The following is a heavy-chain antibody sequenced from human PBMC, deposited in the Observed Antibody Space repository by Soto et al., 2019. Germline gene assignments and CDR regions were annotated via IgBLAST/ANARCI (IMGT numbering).Heavy chain of an antibody. CDR3: ARDAPGVAPY. J-gene: IGHJ4*02. D-gene: IGHD2-15*01. V-gene: IGHV4-31*03. Sequence: QVQLQESGPRLVRPSQTLSLTCTVSGGSINSGDSYWNWIRQHPEKGLEWIGYINYRGTTFYNPSLKSRIIISVDTSKNQFSLELSSVTAADTAVYYCARDAPGVAPYWGQGTPVTVSS. CDR1: GGSINSGDSY. CDR2: INYRGTT.